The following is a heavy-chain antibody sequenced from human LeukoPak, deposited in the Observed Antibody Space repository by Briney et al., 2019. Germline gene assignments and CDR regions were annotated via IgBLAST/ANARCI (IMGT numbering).Heavy chain of an antibody. J-gene: IGHJ4*02. CDR3: AKDGQWLSIYFDY. CDR2: LSAGGDTT. D-gene: IGHD6-19*01. CDR1: GFIFSNYD. V-gene: IGHV3-23*01. Sequence: GGSLRLSCAASGFIFSNYDMAWVRQTPEKGLEWVSGLSAGGDTTYFADSVRGRFNISRDISKNTLFLQMNSLRAEDTAVYYCAKDGQWLSIYFDYWGQGTLVTVSS.